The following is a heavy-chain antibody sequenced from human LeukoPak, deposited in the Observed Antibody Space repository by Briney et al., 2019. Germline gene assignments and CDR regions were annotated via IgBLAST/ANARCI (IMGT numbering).Heavy chain of an antibody. D-gene: IGHD3-10*01. V-gene: IGHV4-59*02. CDR2: IYYRGST. CDR3: ARGSGSYGAFDI. J-gene: IGHJ3*02. Sequence: SETLSLTCTVSGGSVSSYYWSWIRQPPGKGLEWIGYIYYRGSTNYNPSLKSRVTISLDTSKNQFSLKLSSVTAADTAAYYCARGSGSYGAFDIWGQGTMVTVSS. CDR1: GGSVSSYY.